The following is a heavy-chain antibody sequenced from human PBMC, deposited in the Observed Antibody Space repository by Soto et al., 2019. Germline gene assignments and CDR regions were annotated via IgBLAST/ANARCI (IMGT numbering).Heavy chain of an antibody. J-gene: IGHJ4*02. V-gene: IGHV4-34*01. CDR3: ARGRFTMVRGVPKPFDY. D-gene: IGHD3-10*01. CDR2: INHSGST. Sequence: PSETLSLTCAVYGGSFSCYYWSWIRQPPGKGLEWIGEINHSGSTNYNPSLKSRVTISVDTSKNQFSLKLSSVTAADTAVYYCARGRFTMVRGVPKPFDYWGQGTLVTSPQ. CDR1: GGSFSCYY.